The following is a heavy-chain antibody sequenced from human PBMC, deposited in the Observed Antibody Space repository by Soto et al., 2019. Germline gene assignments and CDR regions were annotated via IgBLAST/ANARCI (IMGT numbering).Heavy chain of an antibody. CDR3: ARXEHMIGGVRYGMDV. CDR2: IRYDESEK. V-gene: IGHV3-30*02. D-gene: IGHD3-16*01. J-gene: IGHJ6*01. Sequence: QVQLVESGGGVVQPGGSLRLSCTASGFTLSNVGMXXXXXXXXKGLECVAIIRYDESEKVYGDSVKGRFTISRDTXXXXXXXXXXXXXXXXXXVYYCARXEHMIGGVRYGMDVWGQGTTVTGSS. CDR1: GFTLSNVG.